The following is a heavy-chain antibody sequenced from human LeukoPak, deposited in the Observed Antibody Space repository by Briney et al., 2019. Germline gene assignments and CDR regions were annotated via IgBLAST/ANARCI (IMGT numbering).Heavy chain of an antibody. D-gene: IGHD3-10*01. CDR2: FYPEDGET. Sequence: ASVKVSCKVSGYTLTELSMHWVRQAPGKGLAWMGGFYPEDGETIYAQKFQGRVTMSEDTSTDPADMELSSLRSEDTAVYYCATAGSSFTMVRGVPYYYYYYMDVWGKGTTVTVSS. J-gene: IGHJ6*03. CDR1: GYTLTELS. V-gene: IGHV1-24*01. CDR3: ATAGSSFTMVRGVPYYYYYYMDV.